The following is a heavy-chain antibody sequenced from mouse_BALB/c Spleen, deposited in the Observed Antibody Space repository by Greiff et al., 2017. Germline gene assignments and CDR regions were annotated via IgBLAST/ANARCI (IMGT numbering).Heavy chain of an antibody. CDR1: GFNIKDYY. D-gene: IGHD2-2*01. J-gene: IGHJ4*01. CDR2: IDPENGDT. CDR3: NPSGGYGYDSYYAMDY. Sequence: EVKLMESGAELVRSGASVKLSCTASGFNIKDYYMHWVKQRPEQGLEWIGWIDPENGDTEYAPKFQGKATMTADTSSNTAYLQLSSLTSEDTAVYYCNPSGGYGYDSYYAMDYWGQGTSVTVSS. V-gene: IGHV14-4*02.